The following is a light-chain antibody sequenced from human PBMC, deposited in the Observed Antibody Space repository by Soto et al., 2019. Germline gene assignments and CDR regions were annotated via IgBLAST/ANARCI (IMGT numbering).Light chain of an antibody. CDR2: DAS. Sequence: EIVLTQSPATLSLSPGERATLSCRASQSISIFLAWYQQKPSQAPRLLIYDASNRATGIPARFSGSGSGTDFTLTISSLEPEDFAVYYCQHRSTWWTFGQGTKVEIK. CDR1: QSISIF. V-gene: IGKV3-11*01. J-gene: IGKJ1*01. CDR3: QHRSTWWT.